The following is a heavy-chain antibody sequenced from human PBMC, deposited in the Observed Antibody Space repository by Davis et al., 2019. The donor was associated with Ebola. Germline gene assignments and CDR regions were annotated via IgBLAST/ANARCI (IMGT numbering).Heavy chain of an antibody. CDR2: IYPDDSRI. CDR1: GYTFRGYW. V-gene: IGHV5-51*01. CDR3: ARRSPYYYYYGMDV. Sequence: GESLKISCKGSGYTFRGYWIHWVRQKPGKGLEWIGIIYPDDSRITYSPSFQGQVTISVDKSISTAYLQWSSLKASDTAMYYCARRSPYYYYYGMDVWGKGTTVTVSS. J-gene: IGHJ6*04.